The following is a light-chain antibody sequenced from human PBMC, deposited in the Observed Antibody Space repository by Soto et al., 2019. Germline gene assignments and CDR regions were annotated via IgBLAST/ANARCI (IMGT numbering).Light chain of an antibody. Sequence: QSALTQPASVSGSPGQSITIACTGTNRDVGSYNLVTWYQQRPGEAPKLIISEVRNRPSGISYRFTGSKSGNTASLTISGLQAEDEADYYCSSYRSINTGVFGGGTKLTVL. V-gene: IGLV2-14*01. CDR2: EVR. CDR1: NRDVGSYNL. J-gene: IGLJ2*01. CDR3: SSYRSINTGV.